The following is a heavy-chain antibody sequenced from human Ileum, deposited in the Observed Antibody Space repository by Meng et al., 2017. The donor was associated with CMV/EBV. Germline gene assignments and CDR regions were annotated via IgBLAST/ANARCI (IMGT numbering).Heavy chain of an antibody. Sequence: QVQLQHPRPGPVKPVKTLSPSCTVCVDYITSYYWHWISQPAGKALEWIGRIYHGGSTYYNPSHKSRVTLSVDTSKNQFTMRLTTVTAADTADYYCERGPWGFGDFNFEYWGQETLVTVFS. J-gene: IGHJ4*02. V-gene: IGHV4-4*07. CDR1: VDYITSYY. CDR3: ERGPWGFGDFNFEY. D-gene: IGHD7-27*01. CDR2: IYHGGST.